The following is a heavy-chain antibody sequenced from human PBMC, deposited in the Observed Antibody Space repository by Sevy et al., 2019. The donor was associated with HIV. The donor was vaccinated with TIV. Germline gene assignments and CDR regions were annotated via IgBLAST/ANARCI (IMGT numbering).Heavy chain of an antibody. D-gene: IGHD4-4*01. CDR1: GFTFSNYG. CDR2: IWYDGGNK. J-gene: IGHJ6*03. CDR3: ARDPVLKVTTYYYYYMDV. V-gene: IGHV3-33*01. Sequence: GGSLRLSCAASGFTFSNYGMHWVRQAPGKGLEWVAVIWYDGGNKYYADSVKGRFTISRDNSKNTLCLQINSLRAEDTAVYYCARDPVLKVTTYYYYYMDVWGKGTTVTVSS.